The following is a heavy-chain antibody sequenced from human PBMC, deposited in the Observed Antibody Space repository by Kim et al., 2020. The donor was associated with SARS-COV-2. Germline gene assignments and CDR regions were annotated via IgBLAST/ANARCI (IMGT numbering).Heavy chain of an antibody. Sequence: GGSLRLSCAASGFTFSSYGMHWVRQAPGKGLEWVAVIWYDGSNKYYADSVKGRFTISRDNSKNTLYLQMNSLRAEDTAVYYCAKDDGSGSYIDYWGQGTLVTVSS. CDR2: IWYDGSNK. D-gene: IGHD3-10*01. J-gene: IGHJ4*02. CDR1: GFTFSSYG. CDR3: AKDDGSGSYIDY. V-gene: IGHV3-33*06.